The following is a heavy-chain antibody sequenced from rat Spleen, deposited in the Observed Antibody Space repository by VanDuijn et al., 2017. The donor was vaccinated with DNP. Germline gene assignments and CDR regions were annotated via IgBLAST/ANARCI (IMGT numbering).Heavy chain of an antibody. V-gene: IGHV5-22*01. CDR1: GFTFNNYG. D-gene: IGHD1-11*01. CDR2: ISYEGSTT. Sequence: EVQLVESGGGLVQPGRSLKVSCAASGFTFNNYGMAWVRQAPKKGLEWVASISYEGSTTYYGDSVKGRFTISRDNSKSTVYLQMNSLRSEDTATYYCATGGYSYAMDAWGQGTSVTVSS. CDR3: ATGGYSYAMDA. J-gene: IGHJ4*01.